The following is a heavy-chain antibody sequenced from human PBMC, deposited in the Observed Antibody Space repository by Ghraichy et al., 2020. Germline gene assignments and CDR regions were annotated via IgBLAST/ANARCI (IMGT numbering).Heavy chain of an antibody. CDR1: GFTFDDYA. CDR3: AKEYIGHRDYYDKGPDYYYGMDV. J-gene: IGHJ6*02. Sequence: GGSLRLSCAASGFTFDDYAMHWVRQAPGKGLEWVSGISWNSGSIGYADSVKGRFTISRDNAKNSLYLQMNSLRAEDTALYYCAKEYIGHRDYYDKGPDYYYGMDVWGQGTTVTVSS. CDR2: ISWNSGSI. V-gene: IGHV3-9*01. D-gene: IGHD3-22*01.